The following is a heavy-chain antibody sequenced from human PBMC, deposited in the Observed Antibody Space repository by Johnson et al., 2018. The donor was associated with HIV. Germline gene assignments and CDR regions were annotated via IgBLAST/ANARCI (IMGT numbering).Heavy chain of an antibody. Sequence: EVQLVESGGGLVQPGGSLRLSCAASGFTVSSNYMSWVRQAPGKGLEWVSVIYRAGSTYYADSVKDRFTISRDISKNTLYLQMNARRAEDTAVYYCAISIPRPGWGDAFDIWGQGTMVTVSS. V-gene: IGHV3-66*01. CDR3: AISIPRPGWGDAFDI. CDR2: IYRAGST. CDR1: GFTVSSNY. J-gene: IGHJ3*02. D-gene: IGHD3-16*01.